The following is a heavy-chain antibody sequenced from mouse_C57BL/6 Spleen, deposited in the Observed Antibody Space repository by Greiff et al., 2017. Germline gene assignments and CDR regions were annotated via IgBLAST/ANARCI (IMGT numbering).Heavy chain of an antibody. J-gene: IGHJ2*01. CDR3: ARSGGSTHFDY. D-gene: IGHD1-1*01. CDR1: GYTFTSYW. Sequence: QVQLQQPGAELVKPGASVKLSCKASGYTFTSYWMHWVKQRPGQGLEWIGMFHPNSGSTNYNEKFKSKATLTVDKSSSTAYMQLSSLTSEDSAVYYCARSGGSTHFDYWGQGTTLTVSS. V-gene: IGHV1-64*01. CDR2: FHPNSGST.